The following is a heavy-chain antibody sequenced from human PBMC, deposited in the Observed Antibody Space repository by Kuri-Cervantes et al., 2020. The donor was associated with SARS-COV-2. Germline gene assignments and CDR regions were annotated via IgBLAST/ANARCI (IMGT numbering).Heavy chain of an antibody. CDR3: ARASLTVDAFDI. CDR1: GGSISSGDYY. D-gene: IGHD4/OR15-4a*01. V-gene: IGHV4-30-4*01. Sequence: SETLSLTCTVSGGSISSGDYYWSWIRQPPGKGLEWIGYIYYSGSTYYNPSLKSRVTISVDTSKNQFSLKLSSVTAADTAVYYCARASLTVDAFDIWGQGTMVTVSS. CDR2: IYYSGST. J-gene: IGHJ3*02.